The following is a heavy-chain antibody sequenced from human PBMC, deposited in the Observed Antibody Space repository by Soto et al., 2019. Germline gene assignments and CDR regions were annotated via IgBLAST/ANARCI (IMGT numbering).Heavy chain of an antibody. Sequence: PGGSLRLSCAASGFTFSSYWMSWVRQAPGKGLEWVANIKQDGSEKYYVDSVKGRFTISRDNAKNSLYLQMNSLRAEDTAVYYCASAPWTNLNFDYWGQGTLVTVYS. CDR2: IKQDGSEK. D-gene: IGHD3-3*01. V-gene: IGHV3-7*03. CDR1: GFTFSSYW. CDR3: ASAPWTNLNFDY. J-gene: IGHJ4*02.